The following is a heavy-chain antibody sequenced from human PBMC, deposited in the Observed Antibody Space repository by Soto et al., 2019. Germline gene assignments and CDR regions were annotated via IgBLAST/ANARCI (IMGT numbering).Heavy chain of an antibody. Sequence: EVRLLESGGGLVQPGGSLRLSCAASGFTFSSYAMSWVRQAPGKGLEWVSDISGSGGSTYYAGSVKGRFTISRDNSRNVPYLKITSSTAEDPAFYSCAKAPSQSVNPCDACGIWCHGTRVTVS. D-gene: IGHD4-4*01. CDR2: ISGSGGST. CDR1: GFTFSSYA. J-gene: IGHJ3*02. V-gene: IGHV3-23*01. CDR3: AKAPSQSVNPCDACGI.